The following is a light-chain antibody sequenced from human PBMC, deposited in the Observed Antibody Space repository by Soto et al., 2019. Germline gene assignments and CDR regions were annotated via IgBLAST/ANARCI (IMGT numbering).Light chain of an antibody. CDR1: SSDVGSYDF. Sequence: QSALTQPASVSGSPGQSITMSCTGTSSDVGSYDFVSWYQQHPGKAPKLLIYEVSNRPSGVSARFSGSKSDNTASLTISGLQAVDEADYFCGSYSSSTVRYVFGSGTKLTVL. CDR2: EVS. V-gene: IGLV2-14*01. J-gene: IGLJ1*01. CDR3: GSYSSSTVRYV.